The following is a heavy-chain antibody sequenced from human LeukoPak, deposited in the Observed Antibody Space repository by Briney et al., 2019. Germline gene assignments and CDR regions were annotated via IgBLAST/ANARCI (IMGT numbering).Heavy chain of an antibody. J-gene: IGHJ4*02. V-gene: IGHV3-48*02. CDR1: GFTFSSYS. CDR3: ARDSAYYYDSSGTYYFDY. D-gene: IGHD3-22*01. CDR2: ISSSSSTI. Sequence: GGSLRLSCAASGFTFSSYSMNWVRQAPGKGLEWVSYISSSSSTIYYADSVKGRFTISRDNAKNSLYLQMSSLRDEDTAVYYCARDSAYYYDSSGTYYFDYWGQGTLVTVSS.